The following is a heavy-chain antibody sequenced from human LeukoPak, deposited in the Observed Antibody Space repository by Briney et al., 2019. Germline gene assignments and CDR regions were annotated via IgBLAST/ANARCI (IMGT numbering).Heavy chain of an antibody. CDR1: GGSISTDNYY. V-gene: IGHV4-61*09. CDR2: IYTSGST. J-gene: IGHJ4*02. D-gene: IGHD3-22*01. Sequence: SQTLSLTCTVSGGSISTDNYYWSWIRQPAGKGLEWIGHIYTSGSTIYNPSLKSRVTISIDTSENQFSLKLGSVTAADTAMYYCAYYYDSSGFYPEMSWGQGILVTVSS. CDR3: AYYYDSSGFYPEMS.